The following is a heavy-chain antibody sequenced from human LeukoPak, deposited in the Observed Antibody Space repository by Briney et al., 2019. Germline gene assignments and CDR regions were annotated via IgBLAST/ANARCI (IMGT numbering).Heavy chain of an antibody. D-gene: IGHD6-13*01. J-gene: IGHJ6*02. CDR1: GXSISSYY. CDR3: ARGYGIRSYYYYGMDV. CDR2: IYYSGST. Sequence: PSETLSLTCTVSGXSISSYYWSWIRQPPGKGQEWIGYIYYSGSTNYNPSLKSRVTISVDTSKNQFSLKLSSVTAADTAVYYCARGYGIRSYYYYGMDVWGQGTTVTVSS. V-gene: IGHV4-59*01.